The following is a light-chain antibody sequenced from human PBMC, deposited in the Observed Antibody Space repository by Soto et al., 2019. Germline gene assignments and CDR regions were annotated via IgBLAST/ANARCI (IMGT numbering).Light chain of an antibody. CDR2: CAS. Sequence: EIVLTQSPSTLSLSPGERATLSCRASHSVIILLAWYQQKPGQAPSFLIYCASTRVTDIPARFRGGGSGTEFTLTIVSLQSEDFAVYYCQQYNDWPPAFGGGTKVDIK. J-gene: IGKJ4*01. V-gene: IGKV3-15*01. CDR1: HSVIIL. CDR3: QQYNDWPPA.